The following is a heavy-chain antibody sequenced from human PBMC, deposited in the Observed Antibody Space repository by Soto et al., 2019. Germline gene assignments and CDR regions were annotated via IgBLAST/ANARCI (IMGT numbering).Heavy chain of an antibody. J-gene: IGHJ6*02. CDR1: GGYMSSYY. CDR2: IYYSGSN. Sequence: SETLSVTCTVSGGYMSSYYWSWIRQPPGKGLEWIGYIYYSGSNKYNPSLKSRVKISVATCKNQFSLKLKSVIAADTAIYYCARDHHNYGMDVSGLGTTVTVSS. V-gene: IGHV4-59*01. CDR3: ARDHHNYGMDV.